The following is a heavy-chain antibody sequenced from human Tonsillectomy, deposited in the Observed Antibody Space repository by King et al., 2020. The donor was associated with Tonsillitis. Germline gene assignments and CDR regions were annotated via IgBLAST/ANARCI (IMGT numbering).Heavy chain of an antibody. J-gene: IGHJ5*02. CDR2: ISSSGTYI. Sequence: VQLVESGGGLVKPGGSLRLSCAASGFTCSSYTMIWVRQAPGKGLAWVSAISSSGTYIFYADSVNGRFTISSDNAKNSLYLQMNSLRAEDTGVYYCARDSNDFWSGYYNHWGQGTLVTVSS. CDR1: GFTCSSYT. V-gene: IGHV3-21*01. D-gene: IGHD3-3*01. CDR3: ARDSNDFWSGYYNH.